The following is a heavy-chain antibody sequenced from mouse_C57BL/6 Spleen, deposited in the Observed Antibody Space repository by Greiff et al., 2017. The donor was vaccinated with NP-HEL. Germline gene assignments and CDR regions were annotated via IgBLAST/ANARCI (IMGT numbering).Heavy chain of an antibody. D-gene: IGHD1-1*01. CDR2: ISSGSSTI. J-gene: IGHJ1*03. Sequence: DVMLVESGGGLVKPGGSLKLSCAASGFTFSDYGMHWVRQAPEKGLEWVAYISSGSSTIYYADTVKGRFTISRDNAKNTLFLQMTSLRSEDTAMYYCARPSTTWYFDVWGTGTTVTVSS. CDR1: GFTFSDYG. V-gene: IGHV5-17*01. CDR3: ARPSTTWYFDV.